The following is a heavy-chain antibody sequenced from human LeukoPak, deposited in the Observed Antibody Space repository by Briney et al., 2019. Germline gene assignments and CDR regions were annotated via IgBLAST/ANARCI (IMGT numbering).Heavy chain of an antibody. CDR2: ISAYNGDT. CDR1: GFIFTKFG. D-gene: IGHD6-6*01. J-gene: IGHJ4*02. V-gene: IGHV1-18*01. Sequence: ASVKVSCKASGFIFTKFGINWVRQAPGQGLEWVGWISAYNGDTRYAQKFQGRVTLTTDTSTSTAYMELRSLRSDDTAVYYCARDYGASYSSSSGGGDYWGQGTLVTVSS. CDR3: ARDYGASYSSSSGGGDY.